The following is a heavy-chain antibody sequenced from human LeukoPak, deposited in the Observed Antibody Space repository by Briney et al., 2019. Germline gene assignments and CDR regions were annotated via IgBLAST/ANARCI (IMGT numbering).Heavy chain of an antibody. CDR1: GFTFSSYT. V-gene: IGHV3-21*01. CDR2: ISASSSYI. D-gene: IGHD3-9*01. Sequence: GGSLRLSCAASGFTFSSYTMNWVRQAPGKGLEWVSSISASSSYIYYADSVKGRFTISRDNAKNTLHLQMNSLRAEDTAVYYCARVTMYYDILTGYYKPNWFDPWGQGTLVTVSS. J-gene: IGHJ5*02. CDR3: ARVTMYYDILTGYYKPNWFDP.